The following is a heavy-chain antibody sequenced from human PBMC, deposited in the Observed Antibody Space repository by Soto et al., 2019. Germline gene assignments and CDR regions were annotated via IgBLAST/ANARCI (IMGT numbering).Heavy chain of an antibody. CDR1: GFTFSSYA. Sequence: QVQLVESGGGVVQPGRSLRLSCAASGFTFSSYAMHWVRQAPGKGLEWVAVISYDGSNKYYADSVKGRFTISRDNSKNTLYLQMNSLRAEDTAVYYCARDPSSYSSWSWLDYWGQETLVTVSS. CDR2: ISYDGSNK. CDR3: ARDPSSYSSWSWLDY. J-gene: IGHJ4*02. V-gene: IGHV3-30-3*01. D-gene: IGHD6-6*01.